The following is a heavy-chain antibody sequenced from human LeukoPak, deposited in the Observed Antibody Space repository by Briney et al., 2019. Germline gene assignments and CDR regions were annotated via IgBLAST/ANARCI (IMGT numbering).Heavy chain of an antibody. CDR1: GFTFSNAW. V-gene: IGHV3-23*01. CDR2: ISGSGGST. J-gene: IGHJ3*02. D-gene: IGHD4-23*01. CDR3: AKDNTVVSRPSAMAFDI. Sequence: GGSLRLSCAASGFTFSNAWMSWVRQAPGKGLEWVSAISGSGGSTYYADSVKGRFTISRDNSKNTLYLQMNSLRAEDTAVYYCAKDNTVVSRPSAMAFDIWGQGTMVTVSS.